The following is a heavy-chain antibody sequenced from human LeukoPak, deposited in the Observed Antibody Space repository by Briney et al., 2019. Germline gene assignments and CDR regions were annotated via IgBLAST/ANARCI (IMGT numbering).Heavy chain of an antibody. D-gene: IGHD2-2*01. V-gene: IGHV4-34*01. CDR2: INHSGST. J-gene: IGHJ5*02. CDR3: ASRDCSSTSCHEGYNWFDP. Sequence: SETLSLTCAVYGGSLSGYYWSWIRQPPGKGLGWIGEINHSGSTNYNPSLKSRVTISVDTSKNQFSLKLTSVTAADTAVYYCASRDCSSTSCHEGYNWFDPWGQGILVSVSS. CDR1: GGSLSGYY.